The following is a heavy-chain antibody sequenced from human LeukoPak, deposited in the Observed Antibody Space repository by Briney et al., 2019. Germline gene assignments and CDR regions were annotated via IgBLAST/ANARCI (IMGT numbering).Heavy chain of an antibody. CDR1: GFTFSSYG. CDR2: ISGSGDST. V-gene: IGHV3-23*01. CDR3: AKTLPTFYGSGSYYKNPIDY. J-gene: IGHJ4*02. D-gene: IGHD3-10*01. Sequence: PGGSLRLSCAASGFTFSSYGMSWVRQAPGKGLEWVSAISGSGDSTFYADSEKGRFTISRDNSKNTLYMLMNSLRAEDTAVYYCAKTLPTFYGSGSYYKNPIDYWGQGTLVTVSS.